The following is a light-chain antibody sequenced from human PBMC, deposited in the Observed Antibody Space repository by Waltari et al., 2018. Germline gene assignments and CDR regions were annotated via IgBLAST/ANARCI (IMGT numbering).Light chain of an antibody. CDR1: NIESKS. J-gene: IGLJ1*01. Sequence: SYVLTQPPSVSVAPGKTASITCGGNNIESKSVHWYQQKPGQAPILVISFDSDRPSGNPERSAGSNAGNTATLTISRVEAGDEAGYYCQVWDANTDPGGFGTGTEVTVL. V-gene: IGLV3-21*04. CDR2: FDS. CDR3: QVWDANTDPGG.